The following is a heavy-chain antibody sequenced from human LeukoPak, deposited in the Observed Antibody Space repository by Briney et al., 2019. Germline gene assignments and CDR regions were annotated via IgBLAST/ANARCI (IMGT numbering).Heavy chain of an antibody. Sequence: PSETLSLTCAVYGGSFSGYYWSWIRQPPGKGLEWIGEINHSGSTNYNLSLKSRVTISVDTSKNQFSLKLSSVTAADTAVYYCARRRTRITMIVVVPKHAFDIWGQGTMVTVSS. D-gene: IGHD3-22*01. CDR1: GGSFSGYY. CDR3: ARRRTRITMIVVVPKHAFDI. CDR2: INHSGST. V-gene: IGHV4-34*01. J-gene: IGHJ3*02.